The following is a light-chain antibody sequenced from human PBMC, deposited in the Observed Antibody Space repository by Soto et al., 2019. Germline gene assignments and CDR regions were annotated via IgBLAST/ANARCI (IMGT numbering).Light chain of an antibody. CDR1: SSNIGKNY. CDR3: GTWDSSLSVDV. V-gene: IGLV1-51*02. J-gene: IGLJ1*01. Sequence: QSVLTQPPSVSAAPGQKVTISCSGSSSNIGKNYVSWYQQVPKTAPTLLIYEDNKRRSGIPVRFSGSKSSTSATLGITGLQTGDEADYYCGTWDSSLSVDVFGTGTKVTVL. CDR2: EDN.